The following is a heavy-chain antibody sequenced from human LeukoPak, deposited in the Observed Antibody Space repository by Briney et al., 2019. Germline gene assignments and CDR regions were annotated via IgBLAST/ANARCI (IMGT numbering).Heavy chain of an antibody. CDR3: AKDLVELRGLRGYCSGGSCLGPYYYYYGMDV. CDR1: GFTFSSYG. Sequence: GRSLRLSCAASGFTFSSYGMHWVRQAPGKGLEWVAVISYDGSNKYYADSVKGRFTISRDNSKNTLYLQMNSLRAEDTAVYYCAKDLVELRGLRGYCSGGSCLGPYYYYYGMDVWGQGTTVTVSS. D-gene: IGHD2-15*01. J-gene: IGHJ6*02. CDR2: ISYDGSNK. V-gene: IGHV3-30*18.